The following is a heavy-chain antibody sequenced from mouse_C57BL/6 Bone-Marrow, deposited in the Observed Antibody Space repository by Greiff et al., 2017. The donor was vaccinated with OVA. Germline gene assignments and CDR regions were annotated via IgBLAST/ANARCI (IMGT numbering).Heavy chain of an antibody. CDR3: ARAEGFAY. CDR2: IDPEDGET. CDR1: GFNIKDYY. J-gene: IGHJ3*01. Sequence: EVQLQQSGAELVKPGASVKLSCTASGFNIKDYYMHWVKQRTEQGLEWIGRIDPEDGETKYAPKFPGKATITADTSSNTAYLQLSSLTSEDTAVYYCARAEGFAYWGQGTLVTVSA. V-gene: IGHV14-2*01.